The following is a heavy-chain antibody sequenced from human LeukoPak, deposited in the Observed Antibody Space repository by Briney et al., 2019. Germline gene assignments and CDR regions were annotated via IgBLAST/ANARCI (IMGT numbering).Heavy chain of an antibody. V-gene: IGHV1-3*03. Sequence: ASVKVSCKASGYTFTSYAMHWVRQAPGQRLEWMGWINAGNGNTKYSQEFQGRVTITRDTSASTAYMELSSLRSEDMAVYYCARDPSPYSGFDYWGQGTLVTVSS. D-gene: IGHD2-15*01. CDR3: ARDPSPYSGFDY. J-gene: IGHJ4*02. CDR1: GYTFTSYA. CDR2: INAGNGNT.